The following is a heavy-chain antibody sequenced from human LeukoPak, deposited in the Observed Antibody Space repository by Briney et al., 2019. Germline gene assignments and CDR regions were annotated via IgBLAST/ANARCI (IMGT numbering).Heavy chain of an antibody. V-gene: IGHV1-46*01. CDR1: GYTFTSYY. CDR3: ARDEEDSSGYCYVRYRSNSYFDY. CDR2: INPSGGST. Sequence: ASVKVSCKASGYTFTSYYMHWVRQAPGQGLEWMGIINPSGGSTSYAQKFQGRVTMTRDTSTSTVYMELSSLRSEDTAVYYCARDEEDSSGYCYVRYRSNSYFDYWGQGTLVTVSS. D-gene: IGHD3-22*01. J-gene: IGHJ4*02.